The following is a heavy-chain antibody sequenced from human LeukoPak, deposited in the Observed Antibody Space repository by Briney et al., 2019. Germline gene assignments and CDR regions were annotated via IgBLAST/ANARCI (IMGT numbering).Heavy chain of an antibody. Sequence: SVKVSCKASGGTFSSYAISWARQAPGQGLEWMGGIIPIFGTANYAQKFQGRVTITTDESTSTAYIALSSLRSEDTAVYYCARVLKYYDNLFDPWGRGTLVTVSS. CDR2: IIPIFGTA. CDR3: ARVLKYYDNLFDP. J-gene: IGHJ5*02. V-gene: IGHV1-69*05. CDR1: GGTFSSYA. D-gene: IGHD3-22*01.